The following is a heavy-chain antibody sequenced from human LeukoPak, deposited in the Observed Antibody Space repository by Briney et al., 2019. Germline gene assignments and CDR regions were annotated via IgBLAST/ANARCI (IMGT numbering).Heavy chain of an antibody. J-gene: IGHJ4*02. CDR3: ARDINYYDSSGSADY. CDR2: ISSSSSTI. Sequence: GGSLRLACAASGFTFSSYSMNWVRQAPGKGLEWVSYISSSSSTIYYADSVKGRFTISRDNAKNSLYLQMNSLRAEDTAVYYCARDINYYDSSGSADYWGQGTLVTVPS. D-gene: IGHD3-22*01. CDR1: GFTFSSYS. V-gene: IGHV3-48*04.